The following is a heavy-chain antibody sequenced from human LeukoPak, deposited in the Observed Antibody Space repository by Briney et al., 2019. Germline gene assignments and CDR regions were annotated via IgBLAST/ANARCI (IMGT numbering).Heavy chain of an antibody. CDR2: ISGSGGST. J-gene: IGHJ4*02. CDR3: ATAMYYDILTGYYYYFDY. V-gene: IGHV3-23*01. Sequence: GGSLRLSCAASGFTFSSYAMSWVRQAPGKGLEWASAISGSGGSTYYADSVKGRFTISRDNSKNTLYLQMNSLRAEDTAVYYCATAMYYDILTGYYYYFDYWGQGTLVTVSS. D-gene: IGHD3-9*01. CDR1: GFTFSSYA.